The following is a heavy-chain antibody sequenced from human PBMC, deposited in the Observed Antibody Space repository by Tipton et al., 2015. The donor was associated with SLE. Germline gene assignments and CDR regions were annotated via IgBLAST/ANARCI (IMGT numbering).Heavy chain of an antibody. Sequence: TLSLTCAVYGGSFSGYYCSWIRQPPGKGLEWIGEINHSGSTNYNPSLKSRITISVDTSKNQFSLKLSSVTAADTAMYYCVRASAWYQDYYYYYHMDVWGKGTTVTVSS. CDR2: INHSGST. V-gene: IGHV4-34*01. D-gene: IGHD6-13*01. J-gene: IGHJ6*03. CDR3: VRASAWYQDYYYYYHMDV. CDR1: GGSFSGYY.